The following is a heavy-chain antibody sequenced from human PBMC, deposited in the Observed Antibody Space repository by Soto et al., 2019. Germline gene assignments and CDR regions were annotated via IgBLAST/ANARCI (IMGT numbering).Heavy chain of an antibody. V-gene: IGHV3-33*01. CDR3: ARGGGQSSGWYCDH. D-gene: IGHD6-19*01. J-gene: IGHJ5*02. Sequence: QVQLVESGGGVVQPGMSVRLSCTAPGFTFSSYGMHWVRQAPGKGLEWVAVIWYDGSNKYYGDSVKGRFTIARDNSKKTVYLQMNSLRDEDTAVYYCARGGGQSSGWYCDHWGQGTLVTVSS. CDR1: GFTFSSYG. CDR2: IWYDGSNK.